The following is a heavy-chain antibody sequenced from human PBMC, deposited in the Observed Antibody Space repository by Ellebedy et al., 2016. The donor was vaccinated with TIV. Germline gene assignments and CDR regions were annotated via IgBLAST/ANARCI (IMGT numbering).Heavy chain of an antibody. CDR1: GGSVSGGSIRSYY. Sequence: MPSETLSLTCTVSGGSVSGGSIRSYYWTWMRQPNGGGLAWSGEIDDSGTTNYNPSLKSRVTISRDTSKNQFSLKLTSVTAADAAVYYCVRGDPGGKPPPCFDPWGPGTLVIVSS. CDR2: IDDSGTT. D-gene: IGHD4-23*01. V-gene: IGHV4-61*10. J-gene: IGHJ5*02. CDR3: VRGDPGGKPPPCFDP.